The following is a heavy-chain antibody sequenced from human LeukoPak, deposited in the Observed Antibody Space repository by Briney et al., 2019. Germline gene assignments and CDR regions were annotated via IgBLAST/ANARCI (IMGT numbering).Heavy chain of an antibody. CDR2: IYYSGST. D-gene: IGHD5-18*01. Sequence: PSETLSLTCTVSGGSISSSSYYWGWIRQPPGKGLEWIGSIYYSGSTYYNPSLKSRVTISVDTSKNQFSLKLSSVTAADTAVYYCARHHGYSILYYFDYWGQGTLVTVSS. CDR3: ARHHGYSILYYFDY. J-gene: IGHJ4*02. CDR1: GGSISSSSYY. V-gene: IGHV4-39*01.